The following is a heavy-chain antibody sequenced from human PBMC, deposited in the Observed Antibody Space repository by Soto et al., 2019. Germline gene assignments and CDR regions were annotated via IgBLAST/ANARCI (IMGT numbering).Heavy chain of an antibody. J-gene: IGHJ4*02. Sequence: QVQLVESGGGLVKPGGSLRLSCVASGFTFSDYYMTWIRQAPGKGLEWVSYITSSSYYTNNADSVKGRFTISRDNAKRSLYLQMNSLRVEDTAVYYCAAGTVTTLPDYWGQGTLVTVSS. V-gene: IGHV3-11*05. CDR1: GFTFSDYY. D-gene: IGHD4-17*01. CDR3: AAGTVTTLPDY. CDR2: ITSSSYYT.